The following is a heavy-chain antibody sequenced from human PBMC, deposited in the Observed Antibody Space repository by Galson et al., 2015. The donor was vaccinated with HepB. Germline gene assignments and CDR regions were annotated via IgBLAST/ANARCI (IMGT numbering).Heavy chain of an antibody. CDR3: ARDNFKWFGELLVRGAFDI. Sequence: SLRLSCAASGFTFSSYSMNWVRQAPGKGLEWVSSISSSSSYIYYADSVKGRFTISRDNAKNSLYLQMNSLRAEDTAVYYCARDNFKWFGELLVRGAFDIWGQGTMVTVSS. J-gene: IGHJ3*02. V-gene: IGHV3-21*01. CDR1: GFTFSSYS. D-gene: IGHD3-10*01. CDR2: ISSSSSYI.